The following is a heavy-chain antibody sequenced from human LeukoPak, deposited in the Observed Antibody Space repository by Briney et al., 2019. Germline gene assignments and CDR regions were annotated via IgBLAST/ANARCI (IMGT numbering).Heavy chain of an antibody. D-gene: IGHD1-26*01. V-gene: IGHV3-7*01. CDR1: GFTLSSYW. J-gene: IGHJ4*02. CDR3: ARKWELLTYFDY. CDR2: IKQDGSEK. Sequence: PGGSLRLSCAASGFTLSSYWMSWVRQAPGKGLEWVANIKQDGSEKYYVDSVKGRFTISRDNAKNSLYLQMNSLRAEDTAVYYCARKWELLTYFDYWGQGTLVTVSS.